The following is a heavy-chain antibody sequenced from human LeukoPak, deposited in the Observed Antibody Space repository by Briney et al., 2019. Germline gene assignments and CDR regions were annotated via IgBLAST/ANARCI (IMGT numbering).Heavy chain of an antibody. V-gene: IGHV3-74*01. CDR1: GLIFSSAW. J-gene: IGHJ4*02. CDR2: IKSDGTA. CDR3: ASDGSYKLDY. D-gene: IGHD1-26*01. Sequence: GGSLRLSCAASGLIFSSAWMHWVRQTPGKGLVWISRIKSDGTATYADSVRGRFTISRDNAKNTLYLQMNNLRADDTGIYYCASDGSYKLDYWGQGALVTVSS.